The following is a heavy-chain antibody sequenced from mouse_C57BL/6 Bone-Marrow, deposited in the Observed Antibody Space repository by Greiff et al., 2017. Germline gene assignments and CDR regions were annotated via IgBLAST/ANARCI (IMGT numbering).Heavy chain of an antibody. D-gene: IGHD2-1*01. CDR1: GYAFSSYW. CDR3: AAIYYGNWYFDV. CDR2: FYPGDGDT. Sequence: VQLQQFGAELVKPGASVKISCKASGYAFSSYWMNWVKQRPGKGLEWIGQFYPGDGDTNYNGQFKGKATLTADKSSSTAYMQLSSLTSEDSAVYIGAAIYYGNWYFDVWGTETTVTVSS. V-gene: IGHV1-80*01. J-gene: IGHJ1*03.